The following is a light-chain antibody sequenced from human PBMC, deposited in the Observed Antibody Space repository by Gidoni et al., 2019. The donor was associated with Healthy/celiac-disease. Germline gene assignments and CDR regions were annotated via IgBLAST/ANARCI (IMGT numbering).Light chain of an antibody. V-gene: IGKV1-5*01. J-gene: IGKJ2*01. CDR3: QQYNSYPYT. CDR1: QSISSW. CDR2: DAS. Sequence: DIQMTQSPSTLSASVGDRVTITCRASQSISSWVAWYQQKPGKAPKLLIYDASSLESGVPSRFSGSGSGTEFTLTISSLQPDDFATYYCQQYNSYPYTFXQXTKLEIK.